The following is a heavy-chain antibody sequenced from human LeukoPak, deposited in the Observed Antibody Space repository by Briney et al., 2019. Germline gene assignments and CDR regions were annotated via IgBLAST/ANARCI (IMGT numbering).Heavy chain of an antibody. CDR1: GFTFSDYY. D-gene: IGHD2-15*01. CDR3: ARDRRKVVAVNWFDP. CDR2: ISSSGSTI. Sequence: PGGSLRLSCAASGFTFSDYYMSWIRQAPGKGLEWVSYISSSGSTIYYADSVKGRFTISRDNAKNSLYLQMNSLRAEDTAVYYCARDRRKVVAVNWFDPWGQGTLVTVSS. J-gene: IGHJ5*02. V-gene: IGHV3-11*04.